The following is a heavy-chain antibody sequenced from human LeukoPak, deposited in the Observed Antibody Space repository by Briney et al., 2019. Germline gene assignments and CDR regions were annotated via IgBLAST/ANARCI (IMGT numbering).Heavy chain of an antibody. CDR2: MNPNSGNT. CDR3: ARGDSGLWFGELSISYYYYYGMDV. CDR1: GYTFTSYD. V-gene: IGHV1-8*01. J-gene: IGHJ6*02. D-gene: IGHD3-10*01. Sequence: GASVKVSCKASGYTFTSYDINWVRQATGQGLEWMGWMNPNSGNTGYAQEFQGRVTMTRNTSISTAYMELSSLRSEDTAVYYCARGDSGLWFGELSISYYYYYGMDVWGQGTTVTVSS.